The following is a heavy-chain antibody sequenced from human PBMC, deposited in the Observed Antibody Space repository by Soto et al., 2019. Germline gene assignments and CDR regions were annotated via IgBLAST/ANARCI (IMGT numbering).Heavy chain of an antibody. V-gene: IGHV3-15*07. Sequence: GGSLRLSLAASGFTFSNAWMNWVRQAPGKGLEWVGRIKSKTGGVTTDHAAPVKGTFIISREDSKNMMYLQMNSLKTEDTAVYYCTTDFSSGWFFDHWGQGTLVTVSS. CDR2: IKSKTGGVTT. D-gene: IGHD6-19*01. J-gene: IGHJ4*01. CDR1: GFTFSNAW. CDR3: TTDFSSGWFFDH.